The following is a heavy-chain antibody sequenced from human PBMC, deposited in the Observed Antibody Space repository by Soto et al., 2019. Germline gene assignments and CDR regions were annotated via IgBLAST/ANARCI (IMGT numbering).Heavy chain of an antibody. CDR1: GYTFTSFG. V-gene: IGHV1-18*01. CDR2: ISALTGAT. CDR3: ARDGWSMDTWNDPHFYY. D-gene: IGHD1-1*01. Sequence: QVLLVQSGPELKRPGASVMLSCKASGYTFTSFGFSWVRQAPGQQGLEWGGWISALTGATKFAQRFQDRIVLTTDTETKTGYMDLRSLTPDDTAVYFCARDGWSMDTWNDPHFYYWGRGTLVSVSP. J-gene: IGHJ4*02.